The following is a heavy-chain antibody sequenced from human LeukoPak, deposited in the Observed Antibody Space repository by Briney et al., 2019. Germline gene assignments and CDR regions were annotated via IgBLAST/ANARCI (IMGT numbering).Heavy chain of an antibody. J-gene: IGHJ6*02. V-gene: IGHV3-21*06. CDR2: ISSLSSYI. Sequence: GGSLRLSCAASGFTFSSYSMNWVRQAPGKGLEWVSSISSLSSYIYYADSVKGRFTISRDNAKNSLYLQMNSLRAEDTAVYYCTKVNSDLNGMDVWGQGTTVTVSS. CDR3: TKVNSDLNGMDV. CDR1: GFTFSSYS. D-gene: IGHD2/OR15-2a*01.